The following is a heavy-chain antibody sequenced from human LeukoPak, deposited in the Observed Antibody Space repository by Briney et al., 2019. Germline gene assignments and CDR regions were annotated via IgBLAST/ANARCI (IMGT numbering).Heavy chain of an antibody. V-gene: IGHV4-34*01. CDR3: ARAYRSSSGLFYFDF. D-gene: IGHD6-6*01. J-gene: IGHJ4*02. CDR1: GGSFSGYY. CDR2: IYHSGDT. Sequence: SETLSLTCAVYGGSFSGYYWSWIRQPPGKGLEWIGEIYHSGDTDYNSSLKSRVTISVDTSKNQFSLRVTSVTAADTAVYYCARAYRSSSGLFYFDFWGQGILVTVPS.